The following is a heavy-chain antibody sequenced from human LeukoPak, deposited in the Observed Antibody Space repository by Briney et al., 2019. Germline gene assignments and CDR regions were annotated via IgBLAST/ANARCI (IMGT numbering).Heavy chain of an antibody. CDR3: ARGSGPGVPFDY. Sequence: SETLSLTCIVSGGSVSSGSYYWSWIRQPPEKGLEWIGYIYYSGSTNYNPSLKSRVTISVDTSKNQFSLKLSSVTAADTAVYHCARGSGPGVPFDYWGQGTLVTVSS. D-gene: IGHD2-15*01. V-gene: IGHV4-61*01. CDR2: IYYSGST. J-gene: IGHJ4*02. CDR1: GGSVSSGSYY.